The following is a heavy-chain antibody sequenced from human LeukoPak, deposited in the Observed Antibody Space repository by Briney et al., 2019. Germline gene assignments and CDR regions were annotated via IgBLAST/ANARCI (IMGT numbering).Heavy chain of an antibody. J-gene: IGHJ4*02. CDR1: GGSISSGGYY. CDR3: ARCRAGYGGNYFDY. D-gene: IGHD4-23*01. Sequence: PSQTLSLTCTVSGGSISSGGYYWSWIRQHPGKGLEWIGYIYYSGSTYYNPSLKSRVTISVDTSKNQFSLKLSSVTAADTAVYYCARCRAGYGGNYFDYWGQGTLVTVSP. CDR2: IYYSGST. V-gene: IGHV4-31*03.